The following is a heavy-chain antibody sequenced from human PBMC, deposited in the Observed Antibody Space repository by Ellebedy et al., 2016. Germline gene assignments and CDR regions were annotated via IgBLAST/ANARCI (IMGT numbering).Heavy chain of an antibody. CDR2: ITPTGGT. Sequence: SETLSLTCSVSGASISSYYWSWIRQPPGKGLEWIGQITPTGGTNYRPSLKSRVTMSVDTSKNQFSLKLTSVTAADTALYYCARYYSRYYGLDVWGQGTTVTVSS. V-gene: IGHV4-4*07. CDR3: ARYYSRYYGLDV. J-gene: IGHJ6*02. D-gene: IGHD2-15*01. CDR1: GASISSYY.